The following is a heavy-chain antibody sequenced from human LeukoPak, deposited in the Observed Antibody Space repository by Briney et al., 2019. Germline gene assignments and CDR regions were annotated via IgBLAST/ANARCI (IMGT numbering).Heavy chain of an antibody. Sequence: GGSLRLSCAASGFTFSNAWMSWVRQASGKGLEWAGRIKSKTDGGTTDYAAPVKGRFTISRDDSKNTLYLQMNSLKTEDTAVYYCTTDASYTSGWYQSYYFDYWGPGTLVTVSS. CDR3: TTDASYTSGWYQSYYFDY. J-gene: IGHJ4*02. CDR2: IKSKTDGGTT. CDR1: GFTFSNAW. V-gene: IGHV3-15*01. D-gene: IGHD6-19*01.